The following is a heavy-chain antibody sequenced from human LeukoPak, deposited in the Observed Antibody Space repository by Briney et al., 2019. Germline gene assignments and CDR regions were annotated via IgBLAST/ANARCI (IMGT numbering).Heavy chain of an antibody. D-gene: IGHD3-3*01. Sequence: GASVKVSCKASEYTFTTYYMHWVRQAPGQGLEWMGIINPSVGGTTYAQKLQGRVTMTRDTSTSTVYMELRSLRSEDTAVYYCASGSDRSGSPLDYWGQGTLVTVPS. CDR2: INPSVGGT. V-gene: IGHV1-46*01. CDR1: EYTFTTYY. J-gene: IGHJ4*02. CDR3: ASGSDRSGSPLDY.